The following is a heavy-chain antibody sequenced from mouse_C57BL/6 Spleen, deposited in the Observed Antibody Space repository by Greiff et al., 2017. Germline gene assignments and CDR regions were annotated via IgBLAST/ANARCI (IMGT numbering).Heavy chain of an antibody. Sequence: VQLQQSGAELVRPGSSVKLSCKASGYTFTSYWMHWVKQRPIQGLEWIGNIDPSDSETNYNQKFKDKATLTVDKSSSTAYMPLSSLTSEDSAVXYCARPARYYFDYWGKGTTLTVSS. J-gene: IGHJ2*01. CDR1: GYTFTSYW. V-gene: IGHV1-52*01. CDR2: IDPSDSET. CDR3: ARPARYYFDY.